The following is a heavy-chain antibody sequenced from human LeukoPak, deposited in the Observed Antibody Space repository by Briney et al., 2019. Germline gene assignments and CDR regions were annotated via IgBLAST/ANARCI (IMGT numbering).Heavy chain of an antibody. CDR3: ARENTMVRGAFDAFDI. Sequence: PSETLTLTCTVSGGSISSYYWSWIRQPPGKGLEWIGYIYYSGSTHYNPSLKIRVTVSVDTSNDQFSLKLSSVTAADTAVYYCARENTMVRGAFDAFDIWGQGTMVTVSS. J-gene: IGHJ3*02. D-gene: IGHD3-10*01. CDR2: IYYSGST. CDR1: GGSISSYY. V-gene: IGHV4-59*01.